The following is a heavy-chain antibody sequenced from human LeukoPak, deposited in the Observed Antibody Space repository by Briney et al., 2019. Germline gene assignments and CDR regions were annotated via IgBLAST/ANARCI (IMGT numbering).Heavy chain of an antibody. CDR2: INHSGST. Sequence: SETLSLTCAVYGGSFSGYYWSWIRQPPGKGLEWIGEINHSGSTNYNPSLKSRVTISVDTSKNQFSLKLSSVTAADTAVYYCARHSSSLVGALYYFDYWGQGTLVTVSS. J-gene: IGHJ4*02. D-gene: IGHD1-26*01. CDR1: GGSFSGYY. V-gene: IGHV4-34*01. CDR3: ARHSSSLVGALYYFDY.